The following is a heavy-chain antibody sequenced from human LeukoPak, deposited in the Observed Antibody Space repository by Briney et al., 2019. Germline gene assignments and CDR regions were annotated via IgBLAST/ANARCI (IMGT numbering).Heavy chain of an antibody. J-gene: IGHJ4*02. CDR3: AKKGQADDGGKSD. V-gene: IGHV3-48*01. Sequence: GGSLRLSCAGSGFTFSTYSMNRVRQAPGKGLEWLSYISGSSNIIHYADSVKGRFTISRDNSKNTLYLQMNNLRGDDTAVYYCAKKGQADDGGKSDWGQGTLVTVSS. CDR2: ISGSSNII. CDR1: GFTFSTYS.